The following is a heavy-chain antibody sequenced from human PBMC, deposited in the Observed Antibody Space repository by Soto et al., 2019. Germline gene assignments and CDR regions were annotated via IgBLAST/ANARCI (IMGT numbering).Heavy chain of an antibody. CDR1: SGSISTSNW. V-gene: IGHV4-4*02. D-gene: IGHD3-3*01. CDR2: IYHSGST. Sequence: QVQLQESGPGLVKPSGTLSLTCGVSSGSISTSNWWSWVRQPPGKGLVWIGEIYHSGSTKYNPSLRSRVTISVEKSTNQFSLKLTSVSAADTGVYYCARDFRTMYGVVHLFDSWGQGTLVTVSS. CDR3: ARDFRTMYGVVHLFDS. J-gene: IGHJ4*02.